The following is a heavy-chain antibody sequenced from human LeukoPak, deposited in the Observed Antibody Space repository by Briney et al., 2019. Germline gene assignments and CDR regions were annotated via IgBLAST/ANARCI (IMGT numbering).Heavy chain of an antibody. CDR3: ARGSVATIGV. D-gene: IGHD5-12*01. Sequence: PGGSLRLSCAASGFTFSSYSMNWGRQAPGKGLEGVSYISSSSSTIYYADSVKGRFTISRDNAKNSLYLQMNSLRAEDTAVYYCARGSVATIGVWGQGTLVTVSS. J-gene: IGHJ4*02. V-gene: IGHV3-48*01. CDR2: ISSSSSTI. CDR1: GFTFSSYS.